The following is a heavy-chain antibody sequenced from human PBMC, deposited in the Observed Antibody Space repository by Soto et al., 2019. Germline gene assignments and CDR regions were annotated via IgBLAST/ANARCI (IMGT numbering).Heavy chain of an antibody. Sequence: QVQLVQSGAEVKKPGSSVKVSCKASGGTFSSYAISWVRQAPGQGLEWMGGIIPIFGTANYAQKFQGRVTXTXAXXTSTAYMELSSLRSEDTAVYYGARVTLENSRWFDPWGQGTLVTVSS. D-gene: IGHD2-21*01. J-gene: IGHJ5*02. CDR1: GGTFSSYA. CDR2: IIPIFGTA. V-gene: IGHV1-69*05. CDR3: ARVTLENSRWFDP.